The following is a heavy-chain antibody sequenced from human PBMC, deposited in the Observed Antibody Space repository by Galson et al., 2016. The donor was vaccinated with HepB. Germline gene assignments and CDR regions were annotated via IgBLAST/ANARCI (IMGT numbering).Heavy chain of an antibody. CDR2: ISGSAVYT. Sequence: SLRLSCAASGFTFHNYGMSWVRQAPGKGLEWVSSISGSAVYTNYADSVKGRFTISRDNSETTLHLQMDSLRAEDTAVYYCATNRYDYGPLEDWGQGTLVTVSS. D-gene: IGHD4/OR15-4a*01. J-gene: IGHJ4*02. CDR1: GFTFHNYG. CDR3: ATNRYDYGPLED. V-gene: IGHV3-23*01.